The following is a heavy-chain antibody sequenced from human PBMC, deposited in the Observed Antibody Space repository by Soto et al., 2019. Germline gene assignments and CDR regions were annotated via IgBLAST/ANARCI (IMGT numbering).Heavy chain of an antibody. D-gene: IGHD1-26*01. Sequence: WETLCLTCAASGFAFSIYGMHWVRQTPGKGLEWVAVLGFDGGGSYYPDPVKGRFTISRDNSKKMLYLQMDSLRAEYTALYYGARGPVGPDYAMDVWGQGTTVTVSS. CDR2: LGFDGGGS. V-gene: IGHV3-33*08. J-gene: IGHJ6*02. CDR1: GFAFSIYG. CDR3: ARGPVGPDYAMDV.